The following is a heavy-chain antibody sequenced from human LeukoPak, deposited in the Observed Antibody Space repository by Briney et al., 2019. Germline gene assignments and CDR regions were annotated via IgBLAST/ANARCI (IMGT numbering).Heavy chain of an antibody. Sequence: SETLSLTCAVSGGSFGGYYWNWIRQPPGKGLEWIGEINHSGSTNYNPSLESRVTISVDTSKNQFSLRLSSVTAADTAVYYCARDMQWLGNDAFDIWGQGTMVTVSS. J-gene: IGHJ3*02. V-gene: IGHV4-34*01. CDR1: GGSFGGYY. D-gene: IGHD6-19*01. CDR2: INHSGST. CDR3: ARDMQWLGNDAFDI.